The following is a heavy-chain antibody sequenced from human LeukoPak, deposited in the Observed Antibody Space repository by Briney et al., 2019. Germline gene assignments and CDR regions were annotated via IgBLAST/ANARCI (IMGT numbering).Heavy chain of an antibody. CDR1: GGSISSYY. D-gene: IGHD5-18*01. Sequence: SETLSLTCTVSGGSISSYYWSWIRQPPGKGLEWIGYIYYSGSTNYNPSLKSRVTMSVDTSKNQFSLKLSSVTAADTAVYYCARAGYSSGYVGGFDYWGQGALVTVSS. CDR2: IYYSGST. V-gene: IGHV4-59*01. J-gene: IGHJ4*02. CDR3: ARAGYSSGYVGGFDY.